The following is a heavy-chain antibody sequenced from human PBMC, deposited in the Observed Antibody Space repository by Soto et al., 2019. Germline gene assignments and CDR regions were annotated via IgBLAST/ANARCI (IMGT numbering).Heavy chain of an antibody. D-gene: IGHD3-10*01. CDR2: IYYLGST. J-gene: IGHJ4*02. CDR1: SASIYTYL. CDR3: ARDGYDGSGSPYPAY. V-gene: IGHV4-59*01. Sequence: SASLSITCDVSSASIYTYLLNWIRRNPGKGLEWIVYIYYLGSTDYNPSLKSRVTISVDTSKRQFSLRLTSVTAADTAVYYCARDGYDGSGSPYPAYWGQGTKVTVSS.